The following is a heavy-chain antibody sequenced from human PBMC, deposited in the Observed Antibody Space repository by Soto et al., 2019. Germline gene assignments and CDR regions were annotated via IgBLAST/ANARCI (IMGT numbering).Heavy chain of an antibody. Sequence: WTWIRQPPGRGLEWIGYISYSGTTNYNASLKSRVTISVDTSANQFSLRVRSVTAADTAVYYCAMIRGLGEVSPYFDHWGQGAPVTVSS. J-gene: IGHJ4*02. V-gene: IGHV4-59*01. CDR2: ISYSGTT. D-gene: IGHD3-16*01. CDR3: AMIRGLGEVSPYFDH.